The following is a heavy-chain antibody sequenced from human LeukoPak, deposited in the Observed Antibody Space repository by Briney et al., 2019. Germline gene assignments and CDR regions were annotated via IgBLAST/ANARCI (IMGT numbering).Heavy chain of an antibody. D-gene: IGHD3-22*01. CDR2: IYTSGST. Sequence: SETLSLTCTVSGGSISSYYWSWIRQPAGKGLEWIGRIYTSGSTNYNPSLKSRVTMSVDTSKNQFSLKLSSVTAADTAVYYCARTDAYDSSGYYYAFFDYWGQGTLVTVSS. J-gene: IGHJ4*02. CDR1: GGSISSYY. V-gene: IGHV4-4*07. CDR3: ARTDAYDSSGYYYAFFDY.